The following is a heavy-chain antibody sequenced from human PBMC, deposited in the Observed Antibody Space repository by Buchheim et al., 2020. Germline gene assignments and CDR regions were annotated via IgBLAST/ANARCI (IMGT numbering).Heavy chain of an antibody. CDR3: TNIGYCTGGTCFAWPLDY. V-gene: IGHV3-48*03. D-gene: IGHD2-8*02. J-gene: IGHJ4*02. Sequence: EVQLVESGGGLVQPGGSLRLSCAASGFTFSIYEMNWVRQAPGKGLEWVSYISSSGSSIFYADSVKGRFTISRDNAKNSLYLQLDSLRAEDTAVYYCTNIGYCTGGTCFAWPLDYWGLGT. CDR1: GFTFSIYE. CDR2: ISSSGSSI.